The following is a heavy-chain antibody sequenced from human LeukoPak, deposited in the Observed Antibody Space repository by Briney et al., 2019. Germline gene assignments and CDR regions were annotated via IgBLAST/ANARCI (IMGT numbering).Heavy chain of an antibody. CDR2: ISSSSSTI. D-gene: IGHD4-4*01. V-gene: IGHV3-48*01. J-gene: IGHJ4*02. CDR1: GFTFSSYS. CDR3: AKKLLGSSNWYSFDY. Sequence: GGSLRLSCAASGFTFSSYSMNWVRQAPGKGLEWVSYISSSSSTIYYADSVKGRFTISRDNAKNSLYLQMNSLRAEDTAVYYCAKKLLGSSNWYSFDYWGQGTLVTVSS.